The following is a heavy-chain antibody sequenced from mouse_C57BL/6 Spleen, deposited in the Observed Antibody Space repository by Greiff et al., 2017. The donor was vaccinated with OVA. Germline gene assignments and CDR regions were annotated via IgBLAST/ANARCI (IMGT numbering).Heavy chain of an antibody. V-gene: IGHV1-53*01. CDR2: INPSNGGN. D-gene: IGHD1-1*01. J-gene: IGHJ2*01. CDR1: GYTFPSYW. CDR3: ARGDYGSSFDY. Sequence: QVQLQQPGTELVKPGASVKLSCKASGYTFPSYWMHWVKQRPGQGLEWIGNINPSNGGNNYNEKLKSKATLTVEKSSSTAYMQLSSLTSEDSAVYYCARGDYGSSFDYWGQGTTLTVSS.